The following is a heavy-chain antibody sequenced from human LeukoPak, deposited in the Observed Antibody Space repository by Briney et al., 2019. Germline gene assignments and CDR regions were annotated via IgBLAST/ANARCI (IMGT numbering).Heavy chain of an antibody. V-gene: IGHV3-30*02. D-gene: IGHD3-10*02. Sequence: HPGGSLRLSCVASGFSFSSYGMHWVRQAPGKGLEWVAFIRYQGIDKYYGDSVKGRFTISRDNSDNTLYLQMNSLRAEDTAVYYCAELGITMIGGVWGKGTTVTISS. CDR3: AELGITMIGGV. CDR1: GFSFSSYG. J-gene: IGHJ6*04. CDR2: IRYQGIDK.